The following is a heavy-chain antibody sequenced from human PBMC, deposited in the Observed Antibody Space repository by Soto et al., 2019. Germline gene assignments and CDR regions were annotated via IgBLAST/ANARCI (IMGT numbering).Heavy chain of an antibody. CDR3: VRQGIDYLHGLVDV. V-gene: IGHV4-59*08. CDR1: SGPDRSHN. D-gene: IGHD4-17*01. J-gene: IGHJ6*02. Sequence: QVQLQQSGPRLVKPSETLSLTCTVSSGPDRSHNWGWIRQPPGRGLEWIGYVYYTGDTAYNPSLRGRVTIXAXTXPNHTSLTLNSVTAADTAVYYCVRQGIDYLHGLVDVWGQGTPVSVSS. CDR2: VYYTGDT.